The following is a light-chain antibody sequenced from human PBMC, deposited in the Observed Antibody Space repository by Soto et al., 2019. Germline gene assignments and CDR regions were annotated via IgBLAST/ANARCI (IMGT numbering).Light chain of an antibody. CDR3: PLYAGGKIWV. V-gene: IGLV2-8*01. Sequence: QSALSQPPSASGSPGQSVTISCTGTSSDVGAYNYVSWYQQYPGKAPKLMIYEVSKRPSGVPDRFSGSTSGKTASLTVSGLQPEDEADYYCPLYAGGKIWVFGGGTKVTVL. CDR1: SSDVGAYNY. CDR2: EVS. J-gene: IGLJ3*02.